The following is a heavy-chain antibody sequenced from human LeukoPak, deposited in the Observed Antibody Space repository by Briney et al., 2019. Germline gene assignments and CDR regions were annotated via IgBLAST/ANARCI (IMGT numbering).Heavy chain of an antibody. CDR2: ISAYNGNT. CDR1: GYTFTSYG. CDR3: AREEYYGSGSYRYYYYYMDV. D-gene: IGHD3-10*01. J-gene: IGHJ6*03. Sequence: VASVKVSCTASGYTFTSYGISWVRQAPGQGLEWMGWISAYNGNTNYAQTLQGRVTMTTDTSTSTAYMELRSLRSDDTAVYYCAREEYYGSGSYRYYYYYMDVWGKGTTVTVSS. V-gene: IGHV1-18*01.